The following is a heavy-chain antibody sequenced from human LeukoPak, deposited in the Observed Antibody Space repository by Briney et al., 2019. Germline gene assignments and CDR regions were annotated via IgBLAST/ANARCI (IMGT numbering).Heavy chain of an antibody. J-gene: IGHJ6*02. D-gene: IGHD6-13*01. CDR1: GFTFSSYE. Sequence: GGSLRLSCAASGFTFSSYEMNWVRQAPGKGLEWVSYISSSGSTIYYADSVKSRFTISRDKAQNSLYLQMNSLRAEDTAVYYCARSSSWYPYGMDVWGQGTTVTVSS. CDR3: ARSSSWYPYGMDV. CDR2: ISSSGSTI. V-gene: IGHV3-48*03.